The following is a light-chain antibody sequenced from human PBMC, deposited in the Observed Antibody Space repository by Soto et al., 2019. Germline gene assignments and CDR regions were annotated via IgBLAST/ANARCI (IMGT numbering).Light chain of an antibody. CDR2: DNN. CDR1: SSNIGSND. J-gene: IGLJ3*02. CDR3: GAWDSSLSGVV. V-gene: IGLV1-51*01. Sequence: QSVLTQPPSVSAAPGQKVTISCSGSSSNIGSNDVSWYQQLPGTAPKFLIYDNNKRPSGIPDRFSGSKSGTSATLGITGLQTGDEADYYCGAWDSSLSGVVFGGGTKLTVL.